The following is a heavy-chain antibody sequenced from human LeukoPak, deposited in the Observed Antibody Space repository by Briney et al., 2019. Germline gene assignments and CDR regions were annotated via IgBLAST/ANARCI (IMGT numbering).Heavy chain of an antibody. CDR2: IYYSGST. V-gene: IGHV4-39*01. CDR1: GGSISSSGYY. D-gene: IGHD1-26*01. J-gene: IGHJ5*02. CDR3: ARHEYSGSYYGLSWFDP. Sequence: KPSETLSLTCTVSGGSISSSGYYWGWIRQPPGKGLEWIASIYYSGSTYYNPSLKSRVTISVDTSKNQLSPKLSSLTAADTAVYYCARHEYSGSYYGLSWFDPRGQGTLVTVSS.